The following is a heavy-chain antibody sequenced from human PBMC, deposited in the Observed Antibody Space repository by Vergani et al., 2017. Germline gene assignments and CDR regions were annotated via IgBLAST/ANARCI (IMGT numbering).Heavy chain of an antibody. D-gene: IGHD2-8*01. Sequence: QVQLVQSGAEVQKPGASVKVSCKASGYTFTSYAMHWVRQAPGQRLEWMGWINAGNGNTKYSQKFQGRVTITRDTSASTAYMELSSLRSEDTAVYYCARDDDEGYCTNGVCYTDWFDPWGQGTLVTVSS. CDR1: GYTFTSYA. CDR3: ARDDDEGYCTNGVCYTDWFDP. V-gene: IGHV1-3*01. J-gene: IGHJ5*02. CDR2: INAGNGNT.